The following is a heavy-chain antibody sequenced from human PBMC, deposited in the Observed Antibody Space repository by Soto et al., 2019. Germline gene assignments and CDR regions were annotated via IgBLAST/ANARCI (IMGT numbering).Heavy chain of an antibody. CDR1: GGSFIIYT. J-gene: IGHJ3*02. D-gene: IGHD6-13*01. V-gene: IGHV1-69*02. CDR2: IIPMFDIA. CDR3: TLGSWSAEVFDI. Sequence: QVQLVQSGVEVKKPGSSVKVSCKAAGGSFIIYTVFWVRQAPGQGLEWMGRIIPMFDIANYAQNFQGRVTFNADKFTNTFYMEMLTLRSDDTAVYYGTLGSWSAEVFDIWGQGTLVTVSS.